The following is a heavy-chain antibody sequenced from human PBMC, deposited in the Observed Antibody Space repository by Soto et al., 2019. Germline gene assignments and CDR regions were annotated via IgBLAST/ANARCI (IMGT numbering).Heavy chain of an antibody. D-gene: IGHD6-6*01. CDR3: ARNRVYSSSSPKFNWFDP. J-gene: IGHJ5*02. CDR2: IWYDGSNK. Sequence: GGSLRLSCAASGFTFSSYGMHWVRQAPGKGLEWVAVIWYDGSNKYYADSVKGRFTISRDNSKNTLYLQMNSLRAEDTALYYCARNRVYSSSSPKFNWFDPWGQGTLVTVSS. V-gene: IGHV3-33*01. CDR1: GFTFSSYG.